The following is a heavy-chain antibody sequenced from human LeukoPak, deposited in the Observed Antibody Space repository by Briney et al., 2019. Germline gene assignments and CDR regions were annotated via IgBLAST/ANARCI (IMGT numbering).Heavy chain of an antibody. J-gene: IGHJ6*03. CDR3: ARGSGGQQLIRGYYYMDV. D-gene: IGHD6-6*01. CDR1: GFTFSSYA. CDR2: ISYDGSNK. V-gene: IGHV3-30*04. Sequence: GGSLRLSCAASGFTFSSYAMHWVRQAPGKGLEGGAVISYDGSNKYYADSVKGRFTISRDNSKNTLYLQMSSLRAEDTAVYYCARGSGGQQLIRGYYYMDVWGKGTTVTVSS.